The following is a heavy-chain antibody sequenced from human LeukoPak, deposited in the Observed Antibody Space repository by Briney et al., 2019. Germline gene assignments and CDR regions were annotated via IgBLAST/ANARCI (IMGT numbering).Heavy chain of an antibody. J-gene: IGHJ6*02. Sequence: ASVKVSCKASGYTFTSYAMNWVRQAPGQGLEWMGWINTNTGNPTYAQGFTGRFVFSLDTSVSTAYLQISSLKAEDTAVYYCARDHSGGRAIYGMDVWGQGTTVTVSS. D-gene: IGHD2-15*01. V-gene: IGHV7-4-1*02. CDR3: ARDHSGGRAIYGMDV. CDR2: INTNTGNP. CDR1: GYTFTSYA.